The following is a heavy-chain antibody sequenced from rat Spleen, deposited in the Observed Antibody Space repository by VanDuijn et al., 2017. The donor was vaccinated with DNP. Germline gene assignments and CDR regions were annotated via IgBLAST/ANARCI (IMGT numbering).Heavy chain of an antibody. CDR2: ITPGGGNT. CDR3: TTDFERGY. J-gene: IGHJ2*01. V-gene: IGHV5-27*01. D-gene: IGHD1-11*01. CDR1: GFTFSDYS. Sequence: EVQLVASGGGLVQPGRSLKLSCAASGFTFSDYSMAWVLQAPTKGLEWVAAITPGGGNTYYRDSVKGRFTISRDNAKSTLYLQMDSLRSEDTATYYCTTDFERGYWGQGVMVTVSS.